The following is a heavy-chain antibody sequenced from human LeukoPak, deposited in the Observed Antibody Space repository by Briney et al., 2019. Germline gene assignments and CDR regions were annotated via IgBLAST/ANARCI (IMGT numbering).Heavy chain of an antibody. J-gene: IGHJ4*02. CDR3: ARTPRGYSYGYGFDY. Sequence: GGSLRLSCAASGFTFSSYSMTWVRQAPGRGLEWISYISDSGATKHYADSVRGRFTISRDNAKNSPYLQMDSLRDEDTAVYYCARTPRGYSYGYGFDYWGQGILVTVSS. D-gene: IGHD5-18*01. CDR2: ISDSGATK. V-gene: IGHV3-48*02. CDR1: GFTFSSYS.